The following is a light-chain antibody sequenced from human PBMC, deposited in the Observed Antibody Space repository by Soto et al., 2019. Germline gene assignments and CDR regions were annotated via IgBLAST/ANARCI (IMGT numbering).Light chain of an antibody. CDR2: GAS. J-gene: IGKJ1*01. V-gene: IGKV3-20*01. Sequence: IVLTQSPGTLSLSPGERATLSCRASQNLISDYLAWYQQKPGQPPRLLIYGASRRATGIPDRFSGSGSGTDFPLSISSLEPEDPAVYYCQQYGRSPTWTFGQGTKVEIK. CDR1: QNLISDY. CDR3: QQYGRSPTWT.